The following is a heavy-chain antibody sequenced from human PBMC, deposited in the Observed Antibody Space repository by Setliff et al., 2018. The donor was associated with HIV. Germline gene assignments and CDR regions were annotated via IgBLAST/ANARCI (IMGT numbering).Heavy chain of an antibody. V-gene: IGHV1-18*01. D-gene: IGHD6-25*01. J-gene: IGHJ4*01. CDR1: GYSFTSYG. CDR3: ARVPSGAAGLVRAGFYF. Sequence: ASVKVSCKAFGYSFTSYGISWVRQAPGQGFEWMGWISTYNGNINYAQKVQGRVTMTTDTSTNTTYMELRGLRSDDTATYYCARVPSGAAGLVRAGFYFWGQGTLVTVSS. CDR2: ISTYNGNI.